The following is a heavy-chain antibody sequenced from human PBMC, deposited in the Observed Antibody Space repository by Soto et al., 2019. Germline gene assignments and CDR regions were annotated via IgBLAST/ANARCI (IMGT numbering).Heavy chain of an antibody. CDR2: ISYDGRYK. CDR1: GFSFSTYP. D-gene: IGHD6-13*01. Sequence: PGGSLRLSCAASGFSFSTYPMHWVRQAPGKGLEWVAAISYDGRYKYHADSVKGRFTVSRDNSKYTLYLQMNSLRAEDTAVYYCARRGYGSRWPNVYMDVWGKGTTVTVSS. J-gene: IGHJ6*03. V-gene: IGHV3-30*04. CDR3: ARRGYGSRWPNVYMDV.